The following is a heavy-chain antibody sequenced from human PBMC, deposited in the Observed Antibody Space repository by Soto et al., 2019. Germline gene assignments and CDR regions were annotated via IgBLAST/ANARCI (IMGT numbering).Heavy chain of an antibody. CDR2: MNSVGSYT. V-gene: IGHV3-74*01. Sequence: EVQLVESGGGLVQPGGSLRLSCAAYGVTFSSYWMHWVRQVPGKGLVWVSRMNSVGSYTVNADPVKGRFTISRDNAKNTLYLQMNSLRAEDTAVYYCARGSEAAPGIDYWGQGTLVTVSS. J-gene: IGHJ4*02. CDR1: GVTFSSYW. D-gene: IGHD6-13*01. CDR3: ARGSEAAPGIDY.